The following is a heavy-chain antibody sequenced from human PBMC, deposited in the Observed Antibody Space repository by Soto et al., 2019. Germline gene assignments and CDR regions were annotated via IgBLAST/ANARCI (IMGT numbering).Heavy chain of an antibody. CDR1: GFTFSSYS. CDR3: ARAPVTPGDGFDY. CDR2: ISSSSSYI. Sequence: EVQLVESGGGLVKPGGSLRLSCAASGFTFSSYSMNWVLQAPGKGLEWVSSISSSSSYIYYADSVKGRFTITRDNAKNSLYLQMNSLRAEATAVYYCARAPVTPGDGFDYWGQGTLVTVAS. J-gene: IGHJ4*02. V-gene: IGHV3-21*01. D-gene: IGHD4-4*01.